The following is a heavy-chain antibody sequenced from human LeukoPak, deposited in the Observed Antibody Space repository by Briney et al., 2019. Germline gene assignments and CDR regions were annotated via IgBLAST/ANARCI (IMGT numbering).Heavy chain of an antibody. CDR3: ARGPLVSYYYYGMDV. V-gene: IGHV4-34*01. D-gene: IGHD6-6*01. J-gene: IGHJ6*02. CDR1: GGSFSGYY. Sequence: SETLSLTCAVYGGSFSGYYWSWIRQPPGKGLEWIGYIYHSGSTYYNPSLKSRVTISVDRSKNQFSLKLSSVTAADTAVYYCARGPLVSYYYYGMDVWGQGTTVTVSS. CDR2: IYHSGST.